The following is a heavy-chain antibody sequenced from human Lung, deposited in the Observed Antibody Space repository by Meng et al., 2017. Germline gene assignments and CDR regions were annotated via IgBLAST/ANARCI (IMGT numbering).Heavy chain of an antibody. J-gene: IGHJ4*02. CDR3: ARDGYPVLGGVSAFDY. CDR1: GYTFNAFA. V-gene: IGHV7-4-1*02. D-gene: IGHD3-16*01. CDR2: INPNTGNP. Sequence: QVQLVQSGSELKKPGALVKVSCEASGYTFNAFAMNWVRQAPGHGLEWLGWINPNTGNPTYARGFTGRFVFSLDTSVSTAYLEISSLKAEDTPMYYCARDGYPVLGGVSAFDYWGQGTLVTVSS.